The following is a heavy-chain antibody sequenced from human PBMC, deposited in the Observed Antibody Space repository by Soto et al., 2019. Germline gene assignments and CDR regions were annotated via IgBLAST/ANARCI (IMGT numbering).Heavy chain of an antibody. V-gene: IGHV1-69*06. D-gene: IGHD3-3*01. Sequence: QMQLVQSGAEVKKPGSSVKVSCKASGGTLSSFINYPINWVRQAPGQGLEWMGGIVPNVGTVNYAQKFQGRVTITEDKSTGTEYMELSSLRSEDTALYYCARRDTSGFLRYFDNWGQGTLVTVSS. CDR1: GGTLSSFINYP. CDR2: IVPNVGTV. J-gene: IGHJ4*02. CDR3: ARRDTSGFLRYFDN.